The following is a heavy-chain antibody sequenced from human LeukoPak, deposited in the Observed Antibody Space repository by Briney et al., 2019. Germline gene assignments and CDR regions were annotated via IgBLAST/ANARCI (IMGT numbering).Heavy chain of an antibody. CDR1: AFTFSTYW. J-gene: IGHJ5*02. D-gene: IGHD6-6*01. CDR3: ARDGQEYSSSSFWFDP. V-gene: IGHV3-7*01. Sequence: GGSLRLSCAASAFTFSTYWMSWVRQAPGKGLEWVANIKEDGSEKHYVDSVKGRSTISRDNAKSTLYLQMNSLRAEDTAVYYCARDGQEYSSSSFWFDPWGQGTLVTVSS. CDR2: IKEDGSEK.